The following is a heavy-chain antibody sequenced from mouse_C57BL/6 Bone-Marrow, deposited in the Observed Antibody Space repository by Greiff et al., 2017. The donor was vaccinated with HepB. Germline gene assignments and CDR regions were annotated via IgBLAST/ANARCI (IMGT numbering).Heavy chain of an antibody. CDR1: GYTFTSYW. J-gene: IGHJ2*01. Sequence: QVQLKQPGAELVKPGASVKVSCKASGYTFTSYWMHWVKQRPGQGLEWIGRIHPSDSDTNYNQKFKGKATLTVDKSSSTAYMQLSSLTSEDSAVYYCATPSYYSNYVGGYFDYWGQGTTLTVSS. CDR2: IHPSDSDT. D-gene: IGHD2-5*01. CDR3: ATPSYYSNYVGGYFDY. V-gene: IGHV1-74*01.